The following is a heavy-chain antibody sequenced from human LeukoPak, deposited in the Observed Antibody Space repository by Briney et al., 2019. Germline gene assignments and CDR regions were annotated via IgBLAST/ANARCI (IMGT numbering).Heavy chain of an antibody. CDR1: GGSISSYY. CDR3: VTSGVVAED. J-gene: IGHJ4*02. D-gene: IGHD2-15*01. V-gene: IGHV4-59*12. Sequence: SETLSLTCTVSGGSISSYYWSWIRQPPGKGLEWIGYIYYSGSTNYNPSLKSRVTISVDTSKNQFSLKLSSVTAADTAVYYCVTSGVVAEDWGQGTLVTVSS. CDR2: IYYSGST.